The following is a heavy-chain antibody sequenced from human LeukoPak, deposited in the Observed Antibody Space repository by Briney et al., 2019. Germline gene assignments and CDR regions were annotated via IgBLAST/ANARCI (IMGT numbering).Heavy chain of an antibody. CDR1: GGSISSYY. CDR3: ARQFGNQPGSYYYYYGMDV. J-gene: IGHJ6*02. Sequence: SETLSLTCTVSGGSISSYYWSWIRQPPGKGLEWIGYIYYSGSTNYNPSLKSRVTISVDTSKNQFSLKLSSVTAEDTAVYYCARQFGNQPGSYYYYYGMDVWGQGTTVTVSS. V-gene: IGHV4-59*01. D-gene: IGHD3-10*01. CDR2: IYYSGST.